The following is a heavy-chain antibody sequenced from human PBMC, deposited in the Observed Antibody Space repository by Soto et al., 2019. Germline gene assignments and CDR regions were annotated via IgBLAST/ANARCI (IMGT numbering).Heavy chain of an antibody. J-gene: IGHJ4*02. CDR2: MNPNSGNT. V-gene: IGHV1-8*01. D-gene: IGHD6-19*01. Sequence: QVQLVQSGAEVKKPGASVKVSCKASGYTFTSYDSTWVRQATGQGLEWMGWMNPNSGNTAYAQKFQGRVTMTRNTSISTAYMELSSMRSEDIAVYYSASLKQDNAVAWGQGTLVTFSS. CDR1: GYTFTSYD. CDR3: ASLKQDNAVA.